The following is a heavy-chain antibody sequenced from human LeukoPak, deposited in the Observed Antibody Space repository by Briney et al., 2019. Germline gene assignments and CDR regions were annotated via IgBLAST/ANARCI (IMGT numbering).Heavy chain of an antibody. CDR3: AKSNGYGLVDI. V-gene: IGHV4-59*12. Sequence: SETLSLTCTVSGGSISSYYWSWIRQPPGKGLEWIGYIDYSGSTNYNPSLKSRVTISVDTSRNQFSLKLNSVTAADTAVYYCAKSNGYGLVDIWGQGTMVIVS. J-gene: IGHJ3*02. D-gene: IGHD3-10*01. CDR2: IDYSGST. CDR1: GGSISSYY.